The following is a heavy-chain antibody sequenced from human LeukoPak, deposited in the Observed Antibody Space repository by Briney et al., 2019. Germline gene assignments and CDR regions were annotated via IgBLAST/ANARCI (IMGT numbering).Heavy chain of an antibody. J-gene: IGHJ4*02. V-gene: IGHV4-59*01. Sequence: PSETLSLTCSVSGGSISSSYWIGIRQPPGKGLEGIGYIYYSGGTNYNPSLKSRVTISVDTSQNQFSLNLSSVTAADAAVYYCARGSYSSGWYRDDYWGQGTLVTVSS. D-gene: IGHD6-19*01. CDR3: ARGSYSSGWYRDDY. CDR2: IYYSGGT. CDR1: GGSISSSY.